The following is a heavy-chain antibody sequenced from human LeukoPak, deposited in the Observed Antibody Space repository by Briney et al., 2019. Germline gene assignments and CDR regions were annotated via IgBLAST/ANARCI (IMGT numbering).Heavy chain of an antibody. V-gene: IGHV4-4*08. D-gene: IGHD3-22*01. CDR1: AGSICNSY. CDR2: ISTGGDI. CDR3: VRGPGRGYDLEP. Sequence: SDTLSLTCAVSAGSICNSYCSWARQPPGKGLEFIGYISTGGDINYNPSLRSRATMSINRSNNQLSLTLTSVTTADTAVYFCVRGPGRGYDLEPWGQRSLVTVSS. J-gene: IGHJ5*02.